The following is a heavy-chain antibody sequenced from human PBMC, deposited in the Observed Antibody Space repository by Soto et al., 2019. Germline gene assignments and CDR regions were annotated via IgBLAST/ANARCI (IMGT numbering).Heavy chain of an antibody. D-gene: IGHD3-3*01. CDR1: GGTFSSYA. J-gene: IGHJ6*02. Sequence: QVQLVQSGGEVKKPGSSVKVSCKASGGTFSSYAISWVRQAPGQGLEWMGGIIPIFGTANYAQKFQGRVTITADESTSTAYMELSSLRSEDTAVYYCARGSVFGVVIRAYYYYYGMDGWGQGTTVTVSS. V-gene: IGHV1-69*01. CDR3: ARGSVFGVVIRAYYYYYGMDG. CDR2: IIPIFGTA.